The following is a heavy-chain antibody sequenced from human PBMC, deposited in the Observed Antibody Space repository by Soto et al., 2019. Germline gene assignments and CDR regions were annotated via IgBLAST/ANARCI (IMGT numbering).Heavy chain of an antibody. CDR1: GFTVSSNY. CDR3: ARVPAYDDDVYYMDV. D-gene: IGHD4-17*01. J-gene: IGHJ6*03. Sequence: GGSLRLSCAASGFTVSSNYMSWVRQAPGKGLEWVSVLYRDGSTYSADSVKGRFTTSRHKSKNTLYLQMNSLTTEDTAVYYCARVPAYDDDVYYMDVWGKGTTVTVSS. V-gene: IGHV3-53*04. CDR2: LYRDGST.